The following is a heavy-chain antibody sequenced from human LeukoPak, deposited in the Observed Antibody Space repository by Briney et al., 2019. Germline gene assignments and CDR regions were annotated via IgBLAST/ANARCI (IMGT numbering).Heavy chain of an antibody. CDR3: ARGRGQLVFDY. D-gene: IGHD6-13*01. J-gene: IGHJ4*02. Sequence: ASVKVSCEASGGTFSSYAISWVRQAPGQGLEWMGGIIPIFGTANYAQKFQGRVTITADESTSTAYMELSSLRSEDTAVYYCARGRGQLVFDYWGQGTLVTVSS. CDR1: GGTFSSYA. V-gene: IGHV1-69*01. CDR2: IIPIFGTA.